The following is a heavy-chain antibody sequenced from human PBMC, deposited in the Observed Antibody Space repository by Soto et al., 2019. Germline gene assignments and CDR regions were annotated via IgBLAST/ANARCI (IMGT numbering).Heavy chain of an antibody. Sequence: QVQLVQSGAEVKKPGCSVKVSCKASGGTFSSYAIDWVRQAPGQGLEWMGGIIPLFGTAKHAQKFQGRITITADESTRTAYMELRSLRSEDTAVYYCARGVHDDSSGYYYFYWGQGNLVTVSS. D-gene: IGHD3-22*01. V-gene: IGHV1-69*01. CDR3: ARGVHDDSSGYYYFY. J-gene: IGHJ4*02. CDR1: GGTFSSYA. CDR2: IIPLFGTA.